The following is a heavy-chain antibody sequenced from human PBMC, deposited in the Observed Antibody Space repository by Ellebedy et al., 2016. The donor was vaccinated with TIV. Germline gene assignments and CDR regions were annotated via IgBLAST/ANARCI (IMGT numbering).Heavy chain of an antibody. V-gene: IGHV1-18*01. J-gene: IGHJ4*02. Sequence: ASVKVSXKASGYSFNSYGINWVRQAPGQGLEWTGWISVYNGNRNYAQKLQGRVTMTTDTSTSTAYMELRSLRSDDTAVYYCARAGYSSGWADFKAPVYWGQGTLVTVSS. CDR1: GYSFNSYG. D-gene: IGHD6-19*01. CDR3: ARAGYSSGWADFKAPVY. CDR2: ISVYNGNR.